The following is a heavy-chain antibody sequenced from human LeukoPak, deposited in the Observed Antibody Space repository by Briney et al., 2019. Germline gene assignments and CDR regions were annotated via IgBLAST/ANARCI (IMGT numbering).Heavy chain of an antibody. CDR2: ISPANSET. D-gene: IGHD3-16*01. CDR3: ARRGGNWLDP. Sequence: GESLKISCKGSGYRFTYYWIAWVLQKPGKGLELMGIISPANSETLYSPSFQGQVTMSADSSTAYLQWSSLKASDTAIYYCARRGGNWLDPWGQGTLVTVSS. V-gene: IGHV5-51*01. CDR1: GYRFTYYW. J-gene: IGHJ5*02.